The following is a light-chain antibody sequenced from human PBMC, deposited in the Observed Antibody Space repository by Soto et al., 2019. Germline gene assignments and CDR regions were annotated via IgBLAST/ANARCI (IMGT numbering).Light chain of an antibody. J-gene: IGLJ1*01. V-gene: IGLV2-14*01. CDR3: NSYTTTSALV. CDR1: SADIGSHDY. Sequence: QSVLTQPASVSGSPGQSITISCTGSSADIGSHDYVSWYQQHPGKVPKLIIYEVSKRPSGASDRFSGSKSGNAAYLSISGLQPEDEADYYCNSYTTTSALVFGTATKLTV. CDR2: EVS.